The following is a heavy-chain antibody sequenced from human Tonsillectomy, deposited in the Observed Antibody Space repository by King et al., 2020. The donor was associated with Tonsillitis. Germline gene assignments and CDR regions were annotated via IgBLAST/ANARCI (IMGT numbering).Heavy chain of an antibody. CDR2: IYSGGST. CDR1: GFTVSSNY. CDR3: GGIQLWLGDGGWFDS. J-gene: IGHJ5*01. V-gene: IGHV3-66*01. D-gene: IGHD5-18*01. Sequence: VQLVESGGGLVQPGGSLRLSCAASGFTVSSNYMSWVRQAPGKGLEWVSVIYSGGSTYYADSVKGRFTISRDNSKNTLYLQMNSLRAEDTAVYYCGGIQLWLGDGGWFDSWGQGTLVTVSS.